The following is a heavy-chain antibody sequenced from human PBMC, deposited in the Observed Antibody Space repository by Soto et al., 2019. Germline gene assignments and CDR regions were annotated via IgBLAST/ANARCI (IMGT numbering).Heavy chain of an antibody. J-gene: IGHJ4*02. CDR1: GDAISNFY. CDR3: ARGTRALITSFFAY. Sequence: PSETLSLTCSVSGDAISNFYWSWIRQTPGRGLEWIGCVHESGSTDYNPSLMGRVTISLHTSKSQFSLSLRSATAADTATYYCARGTRALITSFFAYWGQGIPVTVSS. D-gene: IGHD1-20*01. V-gene: IGHV4-59*03. CDR2: VHESGST.